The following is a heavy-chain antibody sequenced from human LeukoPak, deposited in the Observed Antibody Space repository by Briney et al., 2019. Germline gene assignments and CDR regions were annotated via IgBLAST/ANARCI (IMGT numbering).Heavy chain of an antibody. CDR1: GFTFSSYG. CDR2: ISGSGGST. J-gene: IGHJ4*02. Sequence: GGSLRLSCAASGFTFSSYGMSWVRQAPGKGLEWVSGISGSGGSTYYADSVKGRFTISRDNSKNTLYMQMNSLRAEDTAVYYCAKDLELFDYWGQGTLVTVSS. CDR3: AKDLELFDY. D-gene: IGHD1-7*01. V-gene: IGHV3-23*01.